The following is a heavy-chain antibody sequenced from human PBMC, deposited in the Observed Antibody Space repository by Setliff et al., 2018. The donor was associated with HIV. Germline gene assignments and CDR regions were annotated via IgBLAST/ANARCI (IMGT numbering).Heavy chain of an antibody. V-gene: IGHV4-39*02. D-gene: IGHD3-10*01. J-gene: IGHJ6*03. CDR1: DDSLSRSDFY. Sequence: SETLSLICTVTDDSLSRSDFYWAWIRQPPEKGLEWVASIYDTGDTHYNPSLKSRVTISRDTYKNHFSLELRSVTAADSAIYYCARDVRWELFPGYLFYYYMDVWGTGTTVTVSS. CDR3: ARDVRWELFPGYLFYYYMDV. CDR2: IYDTGDT.